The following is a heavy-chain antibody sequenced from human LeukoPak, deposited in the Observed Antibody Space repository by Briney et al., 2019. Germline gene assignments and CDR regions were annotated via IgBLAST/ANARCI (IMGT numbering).Heavy chain of an antibody. V-gene: IGHV4-59*01. Sequence: SETLSLTCTVSGGSISSYYWSWVRQPPGKGLEWIGYIYYSGSTNYNPSLKSRVTISVDTSKNQFSLKLSSVTAADTAVYYCAREMGHVEVATNNRRAFDIWGQGTMVTVSS. CDR3: AREMGHVEVATNNRRAFDI. J-gene: IGHJ3*02. CDR1: GGSISSYY. CDR2: IYYSGST. D-gene: IGHD5-24*01.